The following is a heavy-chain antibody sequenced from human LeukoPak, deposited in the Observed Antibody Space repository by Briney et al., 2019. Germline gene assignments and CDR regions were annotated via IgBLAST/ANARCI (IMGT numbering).Heavy chain of an antibody. D-gene: IGHD5-24*01. CDR2: MSYDGSNK. CDR3: ARDREDGYFDY. J-gene: IGHJ4*02. CDR1: GFTFSSYA. V-gene: IGHV3-30*04. Sequence: GGSLRLSCAASGFTFSSYAMHWVRQAPGKGLEWVAVMSYDGSNKYYADSVKGRFTISRDNSKNTLYLQMNSLRAEDTAVYYCARDREDGYFDYWGQGTLVTVSS.